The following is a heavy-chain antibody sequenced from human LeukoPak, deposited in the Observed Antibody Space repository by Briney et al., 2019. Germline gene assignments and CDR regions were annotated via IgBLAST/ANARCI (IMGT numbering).Heavy chain of an antibody. CDR3: ANSPQVGTITRFDD. Sequence: GGSLRLSCAASGFTFSSYGMHWVRQAPGKGLEWVAFIRYDGSNKYYADSVKGRFTISRDNSKNTLYLQMNSLRAEDTAVYYCANSPQVGTITRFDDWGQGTLVTVSS. D-gene: IGHD1-26*01. CDR2: IRYDGSNK. CDR1: GFTFSSYG. J-gene: IGHJ4*02. V-gene: IGHV3-30*02.